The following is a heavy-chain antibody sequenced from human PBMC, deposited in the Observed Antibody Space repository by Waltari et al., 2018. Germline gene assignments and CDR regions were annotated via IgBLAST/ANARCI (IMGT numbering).Heavy chain of an antibody. CDR1: GYTLTELS. D-gene: IGHD2-15*01. CDR2: FDPEDGET. J-gene: IGHJ5*02. Sequence: QVQLVQSGAEVKKPGASVKVSCKVSGYTLTELSMHWVRQAPGKGLEWMGGFDPEDGETIYAQKFQGRVTMTEDTSTDTAYMELSSLRSEDTAVYYCATTSRYCSGGSCRDWFDPWGQGTLVTVSS. CDR3: ATTSRYCSGGSCRDWFDP. V-gene: IGHV1-24*01.